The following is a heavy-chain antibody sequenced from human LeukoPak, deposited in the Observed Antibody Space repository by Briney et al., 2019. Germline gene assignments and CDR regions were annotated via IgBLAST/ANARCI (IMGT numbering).Heavy chain of an antibody. V-gene: IGHV3-7*01. Sequence: GGSLRLSCAASGFTFSIHLISWVRQAPGKGLEWVANMRQDGSEKFYADSVKGRFTISRDNAKNSLYLQMNSLRVEDTAVYYCAREGEAFDYWGQGTLVTVSS. J-gene: IGHJ4*02. CDR2: MRQDGSEK. CDR3: AREGEAFDY. CDR1: GFTFSIHL. D-gene: IGHD3-16*01.